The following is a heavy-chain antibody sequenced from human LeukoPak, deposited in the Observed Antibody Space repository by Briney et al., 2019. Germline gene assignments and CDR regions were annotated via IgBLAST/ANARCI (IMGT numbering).Heavy chain of an antibody. CDR1: GFTFSSYG. CDR3: AKDLLAAAEEY. V-gene: IGHV3-33*06. Sequence: GGSLRLSCVASGFTFSSYGMHWVRQAPGKGLEWVAVIWYDGSNKYYADSVKGRFTISRDNSKNTLYLQMNSLRAEDTAVYYCAKDLLAAAEEYWGQGTLVTVSS. J-gene: IGHJ4*02. CDR2: IWYDGSNK. D-gene: IGHD6-13*01.